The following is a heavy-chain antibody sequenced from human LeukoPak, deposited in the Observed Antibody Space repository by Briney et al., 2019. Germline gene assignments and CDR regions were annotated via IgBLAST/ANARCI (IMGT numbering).Heavy chain of an antibody. CDR3: ARDRDYVWGSWPFDY. D-gene: IGHD3-16*01. CDR1: GYTFTSYY. CDR2: INPSGGST. Sequence: ASVKVSCKASGYTFTSYYMHWVRQAPGQGLEWMGIINPSGGSTSYAQKFQGRVTMTRDVSTSTVYMELSSLRSEDTAVYYCARDRDYVWGSWPFDYWGQGTLVTVSS. V-gene: IGHV1-46*01. J-gene: IGHJ4*02.